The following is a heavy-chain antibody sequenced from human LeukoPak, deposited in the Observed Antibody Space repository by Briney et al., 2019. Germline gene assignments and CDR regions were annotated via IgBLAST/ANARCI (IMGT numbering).Heavy chain of an antibody. J-gene: IGHJ3*02. CDR2: ISSSSSYI. CDR1: GFTFSSYS. V-gene: IGHV3-21*01. CDR3: ARDGGPREVGDAFDI. D-gene: IGHD3-16*01. Sequence: GGSLRLSCAASGFTFSSYSMNWVRQAPGEGLEWVSSISSSSSYIYYADSVKGRFTISRDNANNSLYLQMNSLRAEDTAVYYCARDGGPREVGDAFDIWGQGTMVTVSS.